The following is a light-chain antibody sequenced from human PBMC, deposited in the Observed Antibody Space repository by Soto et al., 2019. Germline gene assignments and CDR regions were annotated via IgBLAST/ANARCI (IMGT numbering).Light chain of an antibody. CDR2: DAS. CDR1: QSVRTK. CDR3: QQHDQGWT. Sequence: EMVMTQSPATLSVSLGERATLSCRASQSVRTKLVWYQQKPGQAPRLLIYDASTRATGIPARFSGSGSGTEFTLTSSSLQYEDFAVYYCQQHDQGWTFGQGTKVEIK. V-gene: IGKV3-15*01. J-gene: IGKJ1*01.